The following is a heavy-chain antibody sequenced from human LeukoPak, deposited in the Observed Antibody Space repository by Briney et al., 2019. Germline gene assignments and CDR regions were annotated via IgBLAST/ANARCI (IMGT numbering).Heavy chain of an antibody. CDR1: GFTFSSYA. CDR3: AKVSLGYCSGGSCYYFDY. V-gene: IGHV3-23*01. J-gene: IGHJ4*02. D-gene: IGHD2-15*01. CDR2: ISGSGGST. Sequence: GGSLRLSCAASGFTFSSYAMSWVRQAPGKGLEWVSAISGSGGSTDYADSVKGRFTISRDNSKNTLYLQMNSLRAEDTAVYYCAKVSLGYCSGGSCYYFDYWGQGTLVTVSS.